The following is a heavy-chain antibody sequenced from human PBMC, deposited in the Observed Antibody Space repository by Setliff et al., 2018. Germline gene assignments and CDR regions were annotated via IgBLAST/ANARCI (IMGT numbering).Heavy chain of an antibody. CDR1: GFSYSHCW. V-gene: IGHV3-7*01. CDR2: INPHASEE. D-gene: IGHD3-10*01. Sequence: GGSLRLSCTASGFSYSHCWVSWVRQAPGKGLEWLASINPHASEEYYADSVKGRFTISRDNAKNSLSLQMNNLRTEDTAVYYCFGAGTCSYWGQGTLVTVSS. CDR3: FGAGTCSY. J-gene: IGHJ4*02.